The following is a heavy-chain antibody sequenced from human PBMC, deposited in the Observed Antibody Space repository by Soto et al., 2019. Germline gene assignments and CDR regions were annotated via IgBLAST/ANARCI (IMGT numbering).Heavy chain of an antibody. CDR2: IWNDGNGY. D-gene: IGHD6-13*01. V-gene: IGHV3-33*01. CDR3: ARRQISPPTRGAASARGGMDV. CDR1: GFNFNNYG. Sequence: QVQLVESGGGVVQPGRSLRLSCAASGFNFNNYGMHWVRQAPGKGLEWVAVIWNDGNGYYYANSVKDRFTISRDNSKNTMYLQMSSLRAEDTAVYYSARRQISPPTRGAASARGGMDVWGQGTTVTVSS. J-gene: IGHJ6*02.